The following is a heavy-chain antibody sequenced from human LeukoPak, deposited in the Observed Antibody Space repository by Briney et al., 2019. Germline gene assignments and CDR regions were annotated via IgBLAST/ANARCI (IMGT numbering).Heavy chain of an antibody. J-gene: IGHJ4*02. Sequence: PSETLSLTCTVSGGSISSYHWSWIRQSPGKGLEWMGYIQYSGSTNRNPSLKSRVIISVDTSKNQFSLKLSSVTAADTAVYYCASLIYDSSGYYFDKWGQGTLVTVSS. CDR3: ASLIYDSSGYYFDK. V-gene: IGHV4-59*08. D-gene: IGHD3-22*01. CDR2: IQYSGST. CDR1: GGSISSYH.